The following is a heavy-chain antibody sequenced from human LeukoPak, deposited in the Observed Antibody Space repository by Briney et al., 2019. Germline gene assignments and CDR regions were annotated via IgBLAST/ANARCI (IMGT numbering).Heavy chain of an antibody. V-gene: IGHV3-21*01. CDR3: ARDGWSGGRGWNYYHMDV. Sequence: SGGSLRLSCAASGFTFSSYSMNWVRQAPGKGLEWVSSISSSSSYIYYADSVKGRFTISRDNAKNSLYLQMDSLRAEDTAVYYCARDGWSGGRGWNYYHMDVWGKGTTVTVSS. CDR2: ISSSSSYI. J-gene: IGHJ6*04. D-gene: IGHD2-15*01. CDR1: GFTFSSYS.